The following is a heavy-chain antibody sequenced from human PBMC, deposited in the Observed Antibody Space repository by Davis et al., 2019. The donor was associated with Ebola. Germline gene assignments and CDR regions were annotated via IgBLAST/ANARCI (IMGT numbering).Heavy chain of an antibody. CDR1: GGSFSDYY. CDR2: INPNGIT. J-gene: IGHJ4*02. CDR3: ARTTRGTRGSGWFLDY. V-gene: IGHV4-34*01. Sequence: SETLSLTCAVSGGSFSDYYWSWIRQPPEKGLDWIGEINPNGITNYNPSLKSRVTISVDTSKNQFSLKLSSVTAADTAVYYCARTTRGTRGSGWFLDYWGQGSLITVSS. D-gene: IGHD6-19*01.